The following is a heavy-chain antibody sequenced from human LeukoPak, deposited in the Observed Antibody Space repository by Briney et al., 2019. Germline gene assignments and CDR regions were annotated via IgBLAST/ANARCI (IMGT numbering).Heavy chain of an antibody. V-gene: IGHV3-21*01. CDR2: ISSSSSYI. Sequence: GGSLRLSCAASGFTLSSYSMNWVGQAPGKGREGVSSISSSSSYIYYAASVKGRFTISRDNAKNSLYLQMNSLRAEDTAVYYCARDQHSSSGSFDYWGQGTLVTVSS. D-gene: IGHD6-6*01. J-gene: IGHJ4*02. CDR3: ARDQHSSSGSFDY. CDR1: GFTLSSYS.